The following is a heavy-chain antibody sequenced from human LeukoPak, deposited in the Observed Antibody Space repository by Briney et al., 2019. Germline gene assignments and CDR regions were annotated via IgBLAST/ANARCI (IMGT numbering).Heavy chain of an antibody. V-gene: IGHV3-74*01. CDR1: GFTFSAYC. J-gene: IGHJ4*02. D-gene: IGHD3-10*01. CDR3: VRDLREADH. Sequence: GGSLRLSCVASGFTFSAYCMHWVRQGPEKGLEWVSRICPDGSVVNHADSVKGRFTTSRDNAKNTVFLQMNSLRVDDTAVYYCVRDLREADHWGLGTLVTVSS. CDR2: ICPDGSVV.